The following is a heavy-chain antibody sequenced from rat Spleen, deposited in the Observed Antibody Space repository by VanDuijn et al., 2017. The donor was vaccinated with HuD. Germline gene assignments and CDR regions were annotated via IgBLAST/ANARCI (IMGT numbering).Heavy chain of an antibody. CDR3: AALASPMGY. J-gene: IGHJ2*01. V-gene: IGHV5-7*01. D-gene: IGHD4-1*01. CDR1: GFTFSDYY. Sequence: EVQLVETGGGLVQPGKSLKLSCVASGFTFSDYYMAWVRQAPTKGLEWVATISYDGSSTYYRDSVKGRFTISRDNSKSTLYLEMNSLRSDDTAMYYCAALASPMGYWGQGVMVTVSS. CDR2: ISYDGSST.